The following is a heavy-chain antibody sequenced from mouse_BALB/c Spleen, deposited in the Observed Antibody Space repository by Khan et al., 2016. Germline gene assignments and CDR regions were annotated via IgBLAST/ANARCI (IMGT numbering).Heavy chain of an antibody. V-gene: IGHV4-1*02. D-gene: IGHD4-1*01. CDR1: GFDFSRYW. CDR3: ARTGPLYWYFDV. J-gene: IGHJ1*01. CDR2: INPDSSTI. Sequence: EVKLLESGGGLVQPGGSLKLSCAASGFDFSRYWMSWVRQAPGKGLEWIGEINPDSSTITYTPSLKDKFIISRENAKNTLYLQMSKVRSEDTALYYCARTGPLYWYFDVWGAGTTVTVAS.